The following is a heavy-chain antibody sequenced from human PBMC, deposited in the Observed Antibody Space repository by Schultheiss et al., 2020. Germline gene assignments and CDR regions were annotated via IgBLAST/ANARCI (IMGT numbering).Heavy chain of an antibody. V-gene: IGHV4-59*01. D-gene: IGHD3-10*01. CDR2: IYYSGST. Sequence: SETLSLTCTVSAGSISSYYWSWIRQPPGKGLEWIGYIYYSGSTNYNPSLKSRVTISVDTSKNQFSLKLSSVTAADTAVYYCARGITMVRGANWFDPWGQGTRVTVYS. CDR1: AGSISSYY. J-gene: IGHJ5*02. CDR3: ARGITMVRGANWFDP.